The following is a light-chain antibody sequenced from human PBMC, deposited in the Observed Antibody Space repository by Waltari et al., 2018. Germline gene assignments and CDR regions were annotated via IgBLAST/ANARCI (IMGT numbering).Light chain of an antibody. CDR2: KAS. Sequence: DIQMTQFPSTLSASVGARVTITCRASQSISSWLAWYQQKPGKAPKLLIYKASSLESGVPSRFSGSGSGTEFTLTISSLQPDDFATYYCQQYNSYAWTFGQGTKVEIK. CDR3: QQYNSYAWT. J-gene: IGKJ1*01. CDR1: QSISSW. V-gene: IGKV1-5*03.